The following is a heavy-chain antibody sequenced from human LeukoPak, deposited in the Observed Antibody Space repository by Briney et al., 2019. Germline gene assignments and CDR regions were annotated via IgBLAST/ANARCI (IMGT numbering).Heavy chain of an antibody. Sequence: GGSLRLSCAASGFTFSSYAMHWVRQAPGKGLEWVAVISYDGSNKYYADSVKGRFTISRDNSKNTLYLQMNSLRAEDTAVYYCARDSAYFDWLTVYYYYYYMGVWGKGTTVTVSS. CDR2: ISYDGSNK. D-gene: IGHD3-9*01. CDR1: GFTFSSYA. J-gene: IGHJ6*03. CDR3: ARDSAYFDWLTVYYYYYYMGV. V-gene: IGHV3-30*04.